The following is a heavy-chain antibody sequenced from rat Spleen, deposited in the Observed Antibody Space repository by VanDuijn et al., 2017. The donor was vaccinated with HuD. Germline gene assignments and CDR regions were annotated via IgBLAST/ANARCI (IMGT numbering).Heavy chain of an antibody. J-gene: IGHJ2*01. D-gene: IGHD2-1*01. CDR3: ARRGPTDFFDY. CDR1: GFTFSDYY. CDR2: ISHDGSGT. Sequence: EVQLVESGGGLVQPGRSLKLSCAASGFTFSDYYMAWVRQAPKKGLEWVATISHDGSGTDYRDSVKGRFTISRDNAKSNLYIQVDSPRSEDTAIYYCARRGPTDFFDYWGQGVMVTVSS. V-gene: IGHV5-7*01.